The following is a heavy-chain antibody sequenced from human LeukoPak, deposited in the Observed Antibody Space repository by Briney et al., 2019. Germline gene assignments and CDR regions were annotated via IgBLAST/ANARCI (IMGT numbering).Heavy chain of an antibody. CDR3: VRDALEGYYSYYSIDV. J-gene: IGHJ6*03. V-gene: IGHV4-59*01. D-gene: IGHD1-1*01. Sequence: PSESLSLTCSVSGCPIISYYWSWIRQPPGKGLEWIGYISNSGSTDYNPYLRSRVTISINTSKNQSSLKLTSLTAAGSAVYYRVRDALEGYYSYYSIDVWGRGTTVTVSS. CDR2: ISNSGST. CDR1: GCPIISYY.